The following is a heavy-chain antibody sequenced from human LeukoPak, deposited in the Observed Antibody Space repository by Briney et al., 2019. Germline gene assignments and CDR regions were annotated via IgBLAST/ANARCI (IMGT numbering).Heavy chain of an antibody. CDR1: GGSISSYY. V-gene: IGHV4-59*01. D-gene: IGHD1-20*01. CDR2: IYYSGST. CDR3: ARVVRYNWNPNYFDY. Sequence: NPSETLSLTCTVSGGSISSYYWSWIRQPPGKGLEWIGYIYYSGSTNYNPSLKSRVTISVDTSKNQFSLKLSSVTAADTAVYYCARVVRYNWNPNYFDYWGQGTLVTVSS. J-gene: IGHJ4*02.